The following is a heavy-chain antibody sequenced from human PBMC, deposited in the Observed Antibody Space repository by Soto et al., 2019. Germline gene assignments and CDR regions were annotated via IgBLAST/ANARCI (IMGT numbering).Heavy chain of an antibody. V-gene: IGHV3-30-3*01. J-gene: IGHJ4*02. CDR3: ARDLHRGYCSGGSCYFDYFDY. D-gene: IGHD2-15*01. Sequence: GGSLRVSCAAAGFPFGGYAGHWVRQAPGKGLEWVAVISYDGSNKYYADSVKGRFTISRDNSKNTLYLQMNSLRAEDTAVYYCARDLHRGYCSGGSCYFDYFDYWGQGTLVTVSS. CDR2: ISYDGSNK. CDR1: GFPFGGYA.